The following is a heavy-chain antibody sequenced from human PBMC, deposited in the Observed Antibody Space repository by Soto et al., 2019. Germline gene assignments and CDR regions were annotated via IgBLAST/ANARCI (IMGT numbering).Heavy chain of an antibody. D-gene: IGHD1-1*01. CDR3: AVPQEGTTHRFDC. J-gene: IGHJ4*02. V-gene: IGHV4-30-4*01. Sequence: QVQLQESGPGLVKPSQTLSLSCTVSGGSISSGDYYWSWIRQPPGKGLEWIGYIFYSGSTYYNPSLKSRVTISIDTSKNQLSLKLSSVTAADTAVYYCAVPQEGTTHRFDCWGQGTLVTVSS. CDR1: GGSISSGDYY. CDR2: IFYSGST.